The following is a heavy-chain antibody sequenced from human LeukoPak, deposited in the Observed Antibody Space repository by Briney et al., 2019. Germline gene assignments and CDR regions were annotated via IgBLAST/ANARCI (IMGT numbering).Heavy chain of an antibody. CDR1: GYTFTSYG. V-gene: IGHV1-18*01. J-gene: IGHJ4*02. D-gene: IGHD1-26*01. CDR3: ARGDGGSFCRVSSYDY. CDR2: ISAYNGST. Sequence: ASVKVSCKASGYTFTSYGISWVPQAPGQGPEWMGWISAYNGSTNYAQKLQGRVTMTTDTSKSTDYLELRSLRSDDTAVYYCARGDGGSFCRVSSYDYWGQGTLVTVSS.